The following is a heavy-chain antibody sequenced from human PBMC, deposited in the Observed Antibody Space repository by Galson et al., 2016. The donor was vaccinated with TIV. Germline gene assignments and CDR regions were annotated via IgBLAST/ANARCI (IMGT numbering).Heavy chain of an antibody. J-gene: IGHJ6*02. Sequence: SLRLSCAVSGFTVSNNYINWVRQAPGKGLEWVSVIYSDGSTYYADSVKGRFVISRDNSKNKLYLQRNSLRAEETAVYYCARDPDGFSSGDEWDYYYGMDPWCQGTTVTVSS. D-gene: IGHD5-12*01. CDR3: ARDPDGFSSGDEWDYYYGMDP. CDR2: IYSDGST. CDR1: GFTVSNNY. V-gene: IGHV3-66*01.